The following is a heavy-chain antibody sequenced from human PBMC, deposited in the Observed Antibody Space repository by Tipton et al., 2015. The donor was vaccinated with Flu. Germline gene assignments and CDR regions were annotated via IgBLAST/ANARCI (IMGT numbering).Heavy chain of an antibody. D-gene: IGHD2-15*01. V-gene: IGHV4-39*01. CDR3: ATKEVSYCSGGSCYSYYFDD. J-gene: IGHJ4*02. CDR2: IYYSGST. CDR1: GGSISSSSYY. Sequence: TLSLTCTVSGGSISSSSYYWGWIRQPPGKGLEWFGSIYYSGSTYYNPSLKSRVTISVDTSKNQFSLKLSSVTAAATAVFYCATKEVSYCSGGSCYSYYFDDWGQGTLVTVSS.